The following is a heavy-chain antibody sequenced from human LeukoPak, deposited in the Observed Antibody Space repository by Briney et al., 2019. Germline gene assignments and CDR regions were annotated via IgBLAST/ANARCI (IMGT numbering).Heavy chain of an antibody. V-gene: IGHV1-2*04. Sequence: ASVKVSCKASGYTFTGYYIHWVRQAPGQGLEWMGWINPNSGGTNYAQKFQGWVTMTRDTSISTAYMELSRPRSDDTAVYYCARDMSDDYVWGSYRPFDYWGQGTLVTVSS. J-gene: IGHJ4*02. CDR1: GYTFTGYY. CDR3: ARDMSDDYVWGSYRPFDY. D-gene: IGHD3-16*02. CDR2: INPNSGGT.